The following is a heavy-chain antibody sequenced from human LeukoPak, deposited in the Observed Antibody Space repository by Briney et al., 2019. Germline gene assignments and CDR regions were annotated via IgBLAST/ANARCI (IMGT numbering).Heavy chain of an antibody. V-gene: IGHV1-69*04. Sequence: SVKVSCKASGGTFSSYAISWMRQAPGQGLEWMGRIIPILGIANYAQKFQGRVTITADKSTSTAYMELSSLRSEDTAVYYCARGLIPLRYFVSHPIPYGMDVWGQGTTVTVSS. CDR2: IIPILGIA. J-gene: IGHJ6*02. D-gene: IGHD3-9*01. CDR1: GGTFSSYA. CDR3: ARGLIPLRYFVSHPIPYGMDV.